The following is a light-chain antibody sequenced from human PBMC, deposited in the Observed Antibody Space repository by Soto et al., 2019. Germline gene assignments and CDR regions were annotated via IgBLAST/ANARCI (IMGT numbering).Light chain of an antibody. Sequence: EIVLTQSPGTLSLSPGERATLSCRASQSLSGNYLAWYQQKPGQAPRLLIFGVSSRATGIPDRFSGSGSGTDFTLTINRLEPEDFAVYCCHHYGSSPYTFGLGTKLESK. V-gene: IGKV3-20*01. CDR3: HHYGSSPYT. J-gene: IGKJ2*01. CDR2: GVS. CDR1: QSLSGNY.